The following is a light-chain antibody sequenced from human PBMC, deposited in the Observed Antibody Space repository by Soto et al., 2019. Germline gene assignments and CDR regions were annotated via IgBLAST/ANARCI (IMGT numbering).Light chain of an antibody. CDR2: WAS. CDR1: QSVLYSSNNKNY. V-gene: IGKV4-1*01. Sequence: DIVMTQSPDSLAVSLGERATINCKSSQSVLYSSNNKNYLAWYQQKPGQPPKLLIYWASTRESGVPDRFSGSGSGTDFTRTISSLQAEDVAVYYCQQYCTTPRTFGQGTKVEIK. CDR3: QQYCTTPRT. J-gene: IGKJ1*01.